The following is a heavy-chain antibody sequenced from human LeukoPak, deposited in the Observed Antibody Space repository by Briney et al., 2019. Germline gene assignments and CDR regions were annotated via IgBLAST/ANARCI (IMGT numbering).Heavy chain of an antibody. J-gene: IGHJ4*02. CDR1: GGSISSYY. D-gene: IGHD6-19*01. V-gene: IGHV4-59*01. CDR3: TRGNGWYFY. Sequence: SETLSLTCTVSGGSISSYYWSWIRQPPGKGLEWIGYMYYSGNTNYNPSLKSRVTISVDTSKNQISLKLSSVTAADTAVYYCTRGNGWYFYWGQGTLVTVSS. CDR2: MYYSGNT.